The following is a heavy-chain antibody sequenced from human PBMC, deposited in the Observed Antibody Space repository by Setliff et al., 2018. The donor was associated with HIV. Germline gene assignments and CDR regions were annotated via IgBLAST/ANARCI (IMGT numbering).Heavy chain of an antibody. V-gene: IGHV3-21*01. J-gene: IGHJ3*02. CDR2: ISSSDYM. CDR1: GFTFDDYG. Sequence: GGSLRLSCEASGFTFDDYGMNWVRQAPGKGLEWVSSISSSDYMYYADSVKGRFTISRDNAKSTVYLQMGSLSADDTAVYYCARGGFNHAFDIWGQGTMVTVSS. D-gene: IGHD2-15*01. CDR3: ARGGFNHAFDI.